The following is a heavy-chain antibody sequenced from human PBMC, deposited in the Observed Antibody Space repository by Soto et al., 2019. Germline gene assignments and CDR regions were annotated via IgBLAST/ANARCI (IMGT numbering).Heavy chain of an antibody. D-gene: IGHD3-10*01. CDR2: ISSSSSYI. V-gene: IGHV3-21*01. CDR3: AVEGPFRAFDI. Sequence: EVQLVESGGGLVKPGGSLRLSCAASGFTFSSYSMNWVRQAPGKGLEWVSSISSSSSYIYYADSVKGRFTISRDNAKNSLYLQMNSLRAEDTDVYYCAVEGPFRAFDIWGQGTMVTVSS. CDR1: GFTFSSYS. J-gene: IGHJ3*02.